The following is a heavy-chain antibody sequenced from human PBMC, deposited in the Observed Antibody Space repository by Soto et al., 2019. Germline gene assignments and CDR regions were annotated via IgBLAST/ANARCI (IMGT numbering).Heavy chain of an antibody. D-gene: IGHD2-21*02. CDR2: IYWDDDK. CDR1: GFSLSTRGVG. J-gene: IGHJ5*02. V-gene: IGHV2-5*02. CDR3: AHTDGIVVVTAPNDGFDP. Sequence: SGPTLVNPTQTLTLTCTFSGFSLSTRGVGVGWIRQPPGKALEWLALIYWDDDKRYSPSLKSMLTITKDTSKNQVVLTMTNMDPVYTATYHCAHTDGIVVVTAPNDGFDPWGQGTLVTVSS.